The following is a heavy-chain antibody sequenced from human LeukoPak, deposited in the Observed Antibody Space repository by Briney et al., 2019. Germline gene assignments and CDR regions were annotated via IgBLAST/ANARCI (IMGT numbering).Heavy chain of an antibody. CDR3: AKETVVVPADDWFGP. CDR1: SGSINGDY. CDR2: IHYSGRT. D-gene: IGHD2-21*01. J-gene: IGHJ5*02. V-gene: IGHV4-59*01. Sequence: SETLSLTCSVSSGSINGDYWSWIRQTPGKGLEWIGYIHYSGRTSYNPSLKSRVTISVDTSKNQFSLRLASVTAADTAVYYCAKETVVVPADDWFGPWGQGTLVTVSS.